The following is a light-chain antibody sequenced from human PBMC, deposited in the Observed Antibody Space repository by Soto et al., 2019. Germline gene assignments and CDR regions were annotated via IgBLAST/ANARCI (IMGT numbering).Light chain of an antibody. Sequence: QPVLTQPPSASASLGASVKLTCTLSSGHSTYAIAWHQLQPEKGPRYLMKLNSDGSHTKGDGIPDRFSGSSSGAERFLTISSLQSEDEADYYCQTWGTGIQVFGGGTKLTVL. CDR2: LNSDGSH. J-gene: IGLJ3*02. V-gene: IGLV4-69*01. CDR3: QTWGTGIQV. CDR1: SGHSTYA.